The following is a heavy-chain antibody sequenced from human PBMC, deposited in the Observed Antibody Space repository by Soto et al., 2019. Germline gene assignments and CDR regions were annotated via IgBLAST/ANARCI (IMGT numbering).Heavy chain of an antibody. CDR2: MNPNNGNT. Sequence: ASVKVSCRASGYTFTNYDINWVRQATGQGLEWMGWMNPNNGNTGYAQQFQGRVTMTRNTSISTAYMELSSLRSEDTAVYYCARVAAGGDYWGQGTLVTVSS. D-gene: IGHD6-13*01. V-gene: IGHV1-8*01. J-gene: IGHJ4*02. CDR3: ARVAAGGDY. CDR1: GYTFTNYD.